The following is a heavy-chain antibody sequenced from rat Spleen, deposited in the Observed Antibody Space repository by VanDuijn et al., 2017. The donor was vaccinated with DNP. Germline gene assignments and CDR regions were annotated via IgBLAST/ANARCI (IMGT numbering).Heavy chain of an antibody. CDR1: GXXFSXXX. D-gene: IGHD1-1*01. J-gene: IGHJ4*01. CDR2: ITSGAGTT. V-gene: IGHV5-31*01. CDR3: TRVGDLHGGGDGDALDA. Sequence: QLVXXGGDLVXXGRXXXLSXXXSGXXFSXXXMTXXXQVXXKGLEXXXSITSGAGTTSYADSEKGRFTVSRDYAGNTLYSQNSSLRADDAATYYCTRVGDLHGGGDGDALDAWGQGTSVTVSS.